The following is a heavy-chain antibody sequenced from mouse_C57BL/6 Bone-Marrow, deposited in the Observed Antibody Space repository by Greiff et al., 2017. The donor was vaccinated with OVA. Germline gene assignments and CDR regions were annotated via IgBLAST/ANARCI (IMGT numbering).Heavy chain of an antibody. V-gene: IGHV2-9-1*01. Sequence: VQLQQSGPGLVAPSQSLSITCPVSGFSLTSYAISWVRQPPGKGLEWLGVIWTGGGTNYNSALKSRLSISKDNSKSQVFLKMNSLQTDDTARYYCASYDYDGFAYWGQGTLVTVSA. J-gene: IGHJ3*01. CDR2: IWTGGGT. CDR1: GFSLTSYA. CDR3: ASYDYDGFAY. D-gene: IGHD2-4*01.